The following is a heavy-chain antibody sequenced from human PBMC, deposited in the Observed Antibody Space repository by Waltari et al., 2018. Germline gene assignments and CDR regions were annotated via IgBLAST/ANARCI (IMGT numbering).Heavy chain of an antibody. CDR2: IEGHGTES. Sequence: EVQVVESGGGLVQPGGSLSLSCAASGFPLGNYWMYWVRQAPGRGLEDVACIEGHGTESYYAEPVKGRFTISIDSAKNSVYLQMNSLRGEDTALYYCTRDGRGVAPDFDYWGQGTLVTVSS. CDR3: TRDGRGVAPDFDY. D-gene: IGHD5-12*01. V-gene: IGHV3-7*01. CDR1: GFPLGNYW. J-gene: IGHJ4*02.